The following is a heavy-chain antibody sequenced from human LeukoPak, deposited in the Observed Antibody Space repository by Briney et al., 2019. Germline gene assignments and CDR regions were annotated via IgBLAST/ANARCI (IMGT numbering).Heavy chain of an antibody. J-gene: IGHJ5*02. V-gene: IGHV4-59*01. CDR2: IYDSGST. CDR1: GDSISSYY. D-gene: IGHD1-1*01. CDR3: ARGNPVATTGTKGGWFDP. Sequence: SETLSLTXTVSGDSISSYYWSWIRQPPGKGVEWIGYIYDSGSTNYNPSLKSRVTISLDTSKNHFSLKLRSVTAADTALYYCARGNPVATTGTKGGWFDPWGQGTLVTVSS.